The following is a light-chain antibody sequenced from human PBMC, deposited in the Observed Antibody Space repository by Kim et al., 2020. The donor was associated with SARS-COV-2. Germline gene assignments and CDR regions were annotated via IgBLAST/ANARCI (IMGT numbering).Light chain of an antibody. CDR1: QNINTW. V-gene: IGKV1-12*01. CDR3: QLAYIVPFT. Sequence: ASVGDRVSITCRASQNINTWLAWYQQKPGKPPKLLIDAASSLQSGVSSRFSGSRSGTDFTLTISSLQPDDFATYYCQLAYIVPFTFGPGTKVDIK. J-gene: IGKJ3*01. CDR2: AAS.